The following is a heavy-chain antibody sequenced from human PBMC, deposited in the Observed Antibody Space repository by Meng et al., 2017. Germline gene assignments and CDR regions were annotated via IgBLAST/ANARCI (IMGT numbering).Heavy chain of an antibody. Sequence: GESLKISCAASGFTFSSYSMNWVRQAPGKGLEWVSSISSSSSYIYYADSVKGRFTISRDNAKNSLYLQMNSLRAEDTAVHYCARNYYDSSGYLAYYFDYWGQGTLVTVSS. D-gene: IGHD3-22*01. J-gene: IGHJ4*02. CDR3: ARNYYDSSGYLAYYFDY. CDR1: GFTFSSYS. V-gene: IGHV3-21*01. CDR2: ISSSSSYI.